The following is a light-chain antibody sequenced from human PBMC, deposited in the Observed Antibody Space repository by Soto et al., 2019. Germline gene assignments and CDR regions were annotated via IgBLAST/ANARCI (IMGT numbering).Light chain of an antibody. V-gene: IGLV1-40*01. CDR2: GNT. J-gene: IGLJ2*01. Sequence: QSVLTQPPSVSGAPGHRVTISRTGSSSNIGAGYDVHWYQQLPGRAPKLLIYGNTNRPSGVPDRFSGSKSGTSASLAITGLQAEDEADYYCLSFDSSLSVVFGGGTKLTVL. CDR1: SSNIGAGYD. CDR3: LSFDSSLSVV.